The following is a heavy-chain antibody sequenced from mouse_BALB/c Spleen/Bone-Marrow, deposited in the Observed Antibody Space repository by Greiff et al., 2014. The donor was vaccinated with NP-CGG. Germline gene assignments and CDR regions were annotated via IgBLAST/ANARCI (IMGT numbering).Heavy chain of an antibody. CDR2: IDPANGNT. Sequence: VQLQQSGAEFVKPGASVKLSCTASGFNIKDTYMDWVKQRPEQGLEWIGRIDPANGNTKYDPKFQGKATITADTSSNTAYLQRSSLTSENTAVYYCGRGFTDFDYWGQGTTLTVSS. V-gene: IGHV14-3*02. CDR3: GRGFTDFDY. CDR1: GFNIKDTY. J-gene: IGHJ2*01.